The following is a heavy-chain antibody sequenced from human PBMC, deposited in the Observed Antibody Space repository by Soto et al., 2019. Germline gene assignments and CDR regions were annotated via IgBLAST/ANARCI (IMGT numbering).Heavy chain of an antibody. V-gene: IGHV4-31*03. Sequence: TSETLSLTCTVSGGSISSGGYYWSWIRQHPGKGLEWIGYIYYSGSTYYNPSLKSRVTISVDTSKNQFSLKLSSVTAADTAVYYCARCYDSSDYFDYWGQGTLVTVSS. CDR2: IYYSGST. CDR3: ARCYDSSDYFDY. D-gene: IGHD3-22*01. CDR1: GGSISSGGYY. J-gene: IGHJ4*02.